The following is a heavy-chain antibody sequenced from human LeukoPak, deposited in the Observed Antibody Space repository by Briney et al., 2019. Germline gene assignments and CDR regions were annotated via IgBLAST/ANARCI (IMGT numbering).Heavy chain of an antibody. D-gene: IGHD6-6*01. CDR1: GFTFRSHA. CDR2: IYENGGTT. V-gene: IGHV3-23*01. CDR3: AKDRWQLVLGYYYYGMDV. J-gene: IGHJ6*02. Sequence: GGSLRLSCVGSGFTFRSHAMSWVRQAPEKGLEFVSGIYENGGTTYYADSVKGRFSISRDNSKNTLYLQMDSLRGEDTAVYYCAKDRWQLVLGYYYYGMDVWGQGTTVTVSS.